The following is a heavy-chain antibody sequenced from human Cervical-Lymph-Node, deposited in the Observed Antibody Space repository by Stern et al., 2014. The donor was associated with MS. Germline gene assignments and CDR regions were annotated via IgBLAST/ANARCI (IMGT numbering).Heavy chain of an antibody. CDR2: IIHMFGAP. CDR1: GGPFRSFA. V-gene: IGHV1-69*01. CDR3: ASSVGELTPESV. D-gene: IGHD3-10*01. Sequence: VQLVGSGAEVTKPGSSVRVSCKASGGPFRSFAISWVRQAPGHGLEWMGGIIHMFGAPNYAQKFQGRVTITADASTSTAYMDLNSLRSDDTAVYFCASSVGELTPESVWGQGTTVTV. J-gene: IGHJ6*02.